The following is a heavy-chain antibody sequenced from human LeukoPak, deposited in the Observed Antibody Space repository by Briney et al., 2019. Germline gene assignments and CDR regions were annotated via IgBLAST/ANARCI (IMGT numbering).Heavy chain of an antibody. CDR1: GFTFSDFY. V-gene: IGHV3-11*04. CDR3: ARLGPQPRGGWFDP. J-gene: IGHJ5*02. Sequence: GGSLRLSCAASGFTFSDFYISWIRQAPGKGLDWLSYIISSGNTMYYADSVKGRFTVSRDNAKNSVYLQMNSLRVEDTAVYYCARLGPQPRGGWFDPWGQGTLVTVSS. D-gene: IGHD3-16*01. CDR2: IISSGNTM.